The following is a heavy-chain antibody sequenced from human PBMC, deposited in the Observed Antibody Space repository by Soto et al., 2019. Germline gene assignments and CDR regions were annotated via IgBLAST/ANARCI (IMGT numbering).Heavy chain of an antibody. CDR2: IRRHTSVT. Sequence: EVQLVESGGMLVKPGGSLRLSCAASGLTLSTSSMNWVRQAPGKGLEWISYIRRHTSVTAYADSLKGRFTISRDSAKNSLYLQMDSLRGAEAAVYYCGKVAVSGSSTVDRWGQGTLVTVSS. V-gene: IGHV3-21*01. CDR1: GLTLSTSS. D-gene: IGHD5-12*01. J-gene: IGHJ5*02. CDR3: GKVAVSGSSTVDR.